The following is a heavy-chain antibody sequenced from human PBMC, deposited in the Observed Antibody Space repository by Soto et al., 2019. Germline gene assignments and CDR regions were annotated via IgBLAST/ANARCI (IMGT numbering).Heavy chain of an antibody. Sequence: GGSLRLSCAVSGFTFSSSEMYWVRQAPGKGLEWISYIHPSGQPIFYADSVKGRFTISRDNSKNTLYLQMNSLRAEDTAVYYCAKDVFGYYYDSSGYYYVPKHNYFDYWGQGTLVTVSS. CDR1: GFTFSSSE. CDR3: AKDVFGYYYDSSGYYYVPKHNYFDY. CDR2: IHPSGQPI. V-gene: IGHV3-48*03. J-gene: IGHJ4*02. D-gene: IGHD3-22*01.